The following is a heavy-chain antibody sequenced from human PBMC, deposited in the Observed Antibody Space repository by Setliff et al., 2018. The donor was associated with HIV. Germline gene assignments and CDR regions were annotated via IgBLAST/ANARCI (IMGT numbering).Heavy chain of an antibody. D-gene: IGHD3-22*01. CDR2: IRGKSDII. J-gene: IGHJ4*02. Sequence: PGGSLRLSCAASGFSFSSYWMTWVRQAPGKGLEWISHIRGKSDIIKYAESVMGRFTISRDNAKNSLYLEMNSLRAEDTAIYYCARDYNYIFDSWGQGVLVTVS. CDR3: ARDYNYIFDS. CDR1: GFSFSSYW. V-gene: IGHV3-48*01.